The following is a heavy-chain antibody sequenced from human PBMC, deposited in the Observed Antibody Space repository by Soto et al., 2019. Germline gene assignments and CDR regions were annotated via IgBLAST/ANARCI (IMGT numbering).Heavy chain of an antibody. CDR2: ITNNGDRT. V-gene: IGHV3-64*02. J-gene: IGHJ4*02. D-gene: IGHD6-19*01. CDR1: GFIFSNYA. Sequence: GGSLRLSCAASGFIFSNYAMHWVRQAPGKGLEYVSTITNNGDRTYYADSVKGRFTVSRDNSKDTLYLQMGSLGPEDMAVYYCALSRSRAVAEKRGLESWGQGTLVTVSS. CDR3: ALSRSRAVAEKRGLES.